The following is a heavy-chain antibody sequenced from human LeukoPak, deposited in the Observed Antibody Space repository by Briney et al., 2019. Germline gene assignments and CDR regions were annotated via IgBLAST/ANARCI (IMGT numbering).Heavy chain of an antibody. CDR3: ARFDLGATKCLDY. CDR2: INHSGST. D-gene: IGHD1-26*01. CDR1: GGSFSGYY. Sequence: PSETLSLTCAVYGGSFSGYYWSWIRQPPGKGLEWIGEINHSGSTNYNPSLKSRVTISVETSKNQFSLKLSSVTAADTAVYYCARFDLGATKCLDYWGQGTLVTVSS. J-gene: IGHJ4*02. V-gene: IGHV4-34*01.